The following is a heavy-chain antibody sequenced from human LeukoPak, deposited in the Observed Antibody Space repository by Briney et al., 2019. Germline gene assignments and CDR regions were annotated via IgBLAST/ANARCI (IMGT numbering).Heavy chain of an antibody. CDR2: IWFDGTKK. CDR1: GFTFSIYG. Sequence: GGSLRLSCAASGFTFSIYGMHWVRQAPGKGLEWVALIWFDGTKKYYADSVKGRFTISRDSSKNTLYLQMNSLRAEDTAVYYCAREEATTVRGVSDYWGQGTLVTVSS. CDR3: AREEATTVRGVSDY. V-gene: IGHV3-33*01. D-gene: IGHD3-10*01. J-gene: IGHJ4*02.